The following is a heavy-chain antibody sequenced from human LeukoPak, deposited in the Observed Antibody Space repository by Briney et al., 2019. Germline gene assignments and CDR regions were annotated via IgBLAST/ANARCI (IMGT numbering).Heavy chain of an antibody. V-gene: IGHV1-8*01. CDR3: ARHFGTGDNFDY. Sequence: ASVKVSGKSSGYTFTNNDIHWVRQATGQGLEWMGWMHPNGGDTGYAQKFQGRVTMTRNTSISTAYMELSSLRPEDTAVYYCARHFGTGDNFDYWGQGTLLIVSS. CDR1: GYTFTNND. J-gene: IGHJ4*02. CDR2: MHPNGGDT. D-gene: IGHD1-1*01.